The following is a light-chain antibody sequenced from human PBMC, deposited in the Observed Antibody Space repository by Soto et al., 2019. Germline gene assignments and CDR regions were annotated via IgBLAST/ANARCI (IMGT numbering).Light chain of an antibody. CDR1: SGHSSYA. CDR3: QTWGTVV. CDR2: LNSDGSH. Sequence: QLVLTQSPSASASLGASVKLTCTLSSGHSSYAIAWLQQQPEKGPRHLMKLNSDGSHSKGDGIPDRFSGSSSGAERYLTISSLQSEDEADYYCQTWGTVVFGGGTKVTVL. V-gene: IGLV4-69*01. J-gene: IGLJ2*01.